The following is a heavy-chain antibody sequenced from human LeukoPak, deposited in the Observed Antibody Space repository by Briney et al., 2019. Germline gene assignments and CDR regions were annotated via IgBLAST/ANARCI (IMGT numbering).Heavy chain of an antibody. D-gene: IGHD1-26*01. CDR3: ARDIVGATNADY. Sequence: PRGCLRLSRVPSGFTLIIHGIHWVRHAENKVLEWVAFKRNDGSNTYYADSVKGRFNISRDNSKNTLYLQMNSLRAEDTAVYYCARDIVGATNADYWGQGTLVTVSS. CDR2: KRNDGSNT. CDR1: GFTLIIHG. V-gene: IGHV3-30*02. J-gene: IGHJ4*02.